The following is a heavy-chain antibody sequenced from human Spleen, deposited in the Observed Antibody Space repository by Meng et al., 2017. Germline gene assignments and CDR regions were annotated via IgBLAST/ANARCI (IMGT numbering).Heavy chain of an antibody. D-gene: IGHD2-15*01. Sequence: GGSLRLSCAASGFVFSGYWMNWVRQAPGKGLEWLAALSGGGFTTYYADPVKGRFTISRNNSKDTLYLQMNSMRAEDTAVHYCAKIFGYGSDGTCHELYYGMDVWGQGTTVTVSS. J-gene: IGHJ6*02. CDR2: LSGGGFTT. V-gene: IGHV3-23*01. CDR1: GFVFSGYW. CDR3: AKIFGYGSDGTCHELYYGMDV.